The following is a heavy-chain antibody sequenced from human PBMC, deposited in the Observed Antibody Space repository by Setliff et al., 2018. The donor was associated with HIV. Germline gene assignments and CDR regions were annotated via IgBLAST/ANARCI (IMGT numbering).Heavy chain of an antibody. Sequence: SETLSLTCTVYGASISNSNSYWGWIRQPPGKRLEWLGSIYSSGSPSYNPSLSSRLTISVDTSKNHVSLRLSSVTAADTAVYYCVRTASSSWWGVHYYYYIDLWGRGTTVTVSS. CDR3: VRTASSSWWGVHYYYYIDL. V-gene: IGHV4-39*02. D-gene: IGHD2-8*02. CDR1: GASISNSNSY. CDR2: IYSSGSP. J-gene: IGHJ6*03.